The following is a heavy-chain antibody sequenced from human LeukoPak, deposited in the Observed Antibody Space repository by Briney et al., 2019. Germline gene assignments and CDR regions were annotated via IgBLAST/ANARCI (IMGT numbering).Heavy chain of an antibody. V-gene: IGHV3-30*18. J-gene: IGHJ4*02. D-gene: IGHD3-16*02. CDR3: AKSGAFGGVIDSH. Sequence: GGSLRLSCAASGFTFSSYGMHWVRQAPGKGLEWVAVISYGGSNKYYADSVKGRFTISRDNSKNTLYLQMNSLRAEDTAVYYCAKSGAFGGVIDSHWGQGTLVTVSS. CDR1: GFTFSSYG. CDR2: ISYGGSNK.